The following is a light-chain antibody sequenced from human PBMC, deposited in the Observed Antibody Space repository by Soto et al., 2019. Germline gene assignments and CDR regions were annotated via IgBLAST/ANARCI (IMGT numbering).Light chain of an antibody. CDR1: QSVDSY. V-gene: IGKV3-11*01. CDR3: QQYNTYRK. J-gene: IGKJ1*01. CDR2: DAT. Sequence: ESVLIESPAPLSLSPGERAPLPCRASQSVDSYVSYHQHKPGQATRLLNADATSTTTGIPAMCGGRGSETDFTLTISSQDPEDFATYYCQQYNTYRKFGQGTKVDIK.